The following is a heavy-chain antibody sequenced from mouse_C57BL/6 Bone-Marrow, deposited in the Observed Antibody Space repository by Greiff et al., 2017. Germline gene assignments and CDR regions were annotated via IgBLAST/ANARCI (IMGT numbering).Heavy chain of an antibody. CDR1: GYAFSSSW. CDR2: IYPGDGDT. D-gene: IGHD2-5*01. J-gene: IGHJ3*01. Sequence: QVQLQQSGPELVKPGASVKISCKASGYAFSSSWMNWVKQRPGKGLEWIGRIYPGDGDTNYNGKFKGKATLTADKSSSTAYMQLSSLTSEDSAVYFCASPPYYSNPWFAYWGQGTLVTVSA. CDR3: ASPPYYSNPWFAY. V-gene: IGHV1-82*01.